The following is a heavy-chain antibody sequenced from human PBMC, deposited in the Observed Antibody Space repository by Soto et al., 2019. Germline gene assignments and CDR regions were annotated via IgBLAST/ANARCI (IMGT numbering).Heavy chain of an antibody. J-gene: IGHJ4*02. D-gene: IGHD6-13*01. CDR3: ASGIAAAGYFDY. CDR1: GGAISSSRYY. V-gene: IGHV4-39*07. Sequence: PSETLSLTCTVSGGAISSSRYYWGWIRQHPGKGLEWIGRIYYSGSTYYNPSLKSRVTISVDTSKNQFSLKLSSVTAADTAVYYCASGIAAAGYFDYWGQGTLVTVSS. CDR2: IYYSGST.